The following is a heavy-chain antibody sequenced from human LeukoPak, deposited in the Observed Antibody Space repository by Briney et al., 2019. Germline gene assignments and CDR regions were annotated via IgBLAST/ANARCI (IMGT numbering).Heavy chain of an antibody. V-gene: IGHV3-48*04. J-gene: IGHJ6*03. CDR1: GFTFSSYS. CDR2: TSSSSSTI. Sequence: GGSLRLSCAASGFTFSSYSMNWVRQAPGKGLEWVPYTSSSSSTIYYADSVKGRFTISRDNAKNSLFLQMNSLRAEDTAVYYCARVLRYCSGGNCYSGGLGYMDVWGKGTTVTISS. CDR3: ARVLRYCSGGNCYSGGLGYMDV. D-gene: IGHD2-15*01.